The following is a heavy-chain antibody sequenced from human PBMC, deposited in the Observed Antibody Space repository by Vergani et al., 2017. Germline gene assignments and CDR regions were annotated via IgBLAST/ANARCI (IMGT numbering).Heavy chain of an antibody. CDR2: ISWNSGSI. V-gene: IGHV3-9*01. CDR1: GFTFDDYA. CDR3: AKEPWGVSGWPN. D-gene: IGHD6-19*01. J-gene: IGHJ4*02. Sequence: EVQLVESGGGLVQPGRSLRLSCAASGFTFDDYAMHWVRQAPGKGLEWVSGISWNSGSIGYADSVKGRFTSSRDNAKNSLYLQMNSLRAEDTALYYCAKEPWGVSGWPNWGQGTLVTVSS.